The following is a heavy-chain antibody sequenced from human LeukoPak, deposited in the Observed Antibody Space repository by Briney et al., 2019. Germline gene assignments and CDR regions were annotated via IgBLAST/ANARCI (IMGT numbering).Heavy chain of an antibody. D-gene: IGHD4-17*01. CDR1: GGSISSYY. CDR3: ARGPALATTVTSAQAVDY. V-gene: IGHV4-34*01. CDR2: INHSGST. J-gene: IGHJ4*02. Sequence: SETLSLTCTVSGGSISSYYWSWIRQPPGKGLEWIGEINHSGSTNYNPSLKSRVTISVDTSKNQFSLKLSSVTAADTAVYYCARGPALATTVTSAQAVDYWGQGTLVTVSS.